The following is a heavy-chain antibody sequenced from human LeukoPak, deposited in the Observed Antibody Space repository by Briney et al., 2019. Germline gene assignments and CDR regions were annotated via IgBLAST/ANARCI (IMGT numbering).Heavy chain of an antibody. J-gene: IGHJ4*02. D-gene: IGHD2-2*01. CDR3: ASGGGPVVPADY. V-gene: IGHV3-23*01. CDR2: ISGSGGST. Sequence: PGGALRLSCAASGFTFSSYAMSWVRQAPGKGLEWVSAISGSGGSTYYADSVKGRFTISRDNSTNTLYLQMNSLRAEDTAVYYCASGGGPVVPADYWGQGTLVTVSS. CDR1: GFTFSSYA.